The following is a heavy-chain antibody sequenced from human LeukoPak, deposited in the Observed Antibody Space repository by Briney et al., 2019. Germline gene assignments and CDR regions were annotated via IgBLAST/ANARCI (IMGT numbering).Heavy chain of an antibody. J-gene: IGHJ4*02. Sequence: SETLSLTCTVSGYSISSGYYWGWIRQPPGKGLEWIGTIYHSGSTYYNPSLKSRVTISVDTSKNQFSLKLTSVTAADAAVYYCARVRGYCSSTICYRYYFDYWGQGTLVTVSS. CDR2: IYHSGST. CDR1: GYSISSGYY. V-gene: IGHV4-38-2*02. CDR3: ARVRGYCSSTICYRYYFDY. D-gene: IGHD2-2*01.